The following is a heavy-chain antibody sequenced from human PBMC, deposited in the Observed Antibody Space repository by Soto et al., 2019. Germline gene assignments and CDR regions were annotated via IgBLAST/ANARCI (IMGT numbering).Heavy chain of an antibody. Sequence: VQLVESGGDMVQPGGSLRLSCAASGFTFRNFEMNWVRQVPGKGLEWISYISSSGSKTYYAESVKGRFTISRDNTEDSLFLQMNSLRVEDTGIYFCARDSIAAPNWFDPWGQGTRVIVSS. CDR1: GFTFRNFE. V-gene: IGHV3-48*03. CDR2: ISSSGSKT. D-gene: IGHD6-6*01. J-gene: IGHJ5*02. CDR3: ARDSIAAPNWFDP.